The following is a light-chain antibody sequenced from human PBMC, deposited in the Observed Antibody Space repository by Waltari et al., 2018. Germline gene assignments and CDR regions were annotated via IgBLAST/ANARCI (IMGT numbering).Light chain of an antibody. CDR2: GDS. CDR3: HSYDSSLSTWL. Sequence: QSVLTQPSSVSGAPGQRVTISCNGSTSNIGAPYDVHWYQQIPGTVPRFLISGDSTRPSGVPARFSASKSGTSASLAIADLHVEDEADYYCHSYDSSLSTWLFGGGTKLTVL. CDR1: TSNIGAPYD. V-gene: IGLV1-40*01. J-gene: IGLJ3*02.